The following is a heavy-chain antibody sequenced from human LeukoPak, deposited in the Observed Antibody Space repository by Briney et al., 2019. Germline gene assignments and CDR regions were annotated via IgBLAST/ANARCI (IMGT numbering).Heavy chain of an antibody. J-gene: IGHJ4*02. D-gene: IGHD6-19*01. Sequence: SETLSLTCTVSGGSISSSSYSWGWIRQPPGKGLEWIGSIYYSGSTYYNPSLKSRVTISVDTSKNQFSLKLSSVTAADTAVYYCARHWLGIQDFDYWGQGTLVTVFS. CDR3: ARHWLGIQDFDY. V-gene: IGHV4-39*01. CDR1: GGSISSSSYS. CDR2: IYYSGST.